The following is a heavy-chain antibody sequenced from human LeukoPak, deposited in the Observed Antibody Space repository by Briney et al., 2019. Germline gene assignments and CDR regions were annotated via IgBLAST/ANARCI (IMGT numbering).Heavy chain of an antibody. CDR2: IYYSGST. CDR1: GGSISSYY. V-gene: IGHV4-59*12. D-gene: IGHD3-10*01. Sequence: SETLSLTCTVSGGSISSYYWSWIRQPPGKGLELIGYIYYSGSTYYNPSLRSRVTISVDTSKNQFSLKLGSVTAADTAVYYCARDRAYYADYWGQGTLVTVSS. J-gene: IGHJ4*02. CDR3: ARDRAYYADY.